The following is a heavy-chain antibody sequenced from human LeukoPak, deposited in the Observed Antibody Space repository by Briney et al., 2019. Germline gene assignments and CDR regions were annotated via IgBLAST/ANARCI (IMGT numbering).Heavy chain of an antibody. D-gene: IGHD5-18*01. CDR3: ARELGYGYDY. Sequence: PSETLSLTCTVSGGPISSYYWTWIRQPPRKPLEWIGYIYSSGSTNYNPSLKSRVTMSVDTSRNQFFLNLRSVTSADTAVYYCARELGYGYDYWGQGTLVTVSS. V-gene: IGHV4-59*01. CDR2: IYSSGST. J-gene: IGHJ4*02. CDR1: GGPISSYY.